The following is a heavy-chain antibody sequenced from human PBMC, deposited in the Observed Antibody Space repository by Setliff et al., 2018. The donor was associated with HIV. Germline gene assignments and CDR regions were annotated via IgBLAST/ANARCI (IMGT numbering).Heavy chain of an antibody. CDR1: GYTFTNYY. CDR3: ARGGPARVALLYWFDP. Sequence: ASVKVSCKASGYTFTNYYIHWVRQAPGQGLEWMGIINPSGGSTTYAQKFQGRVTMTTDTSTSTVYRELRNLRSDDTAVYFCARGGPARVALLYWFDPWGQGTLVTVSS. V-gene: IGHV1-46*01. CDR2: INPSGGST. D-gene: IGHD2-21*01. J-gene: IGHJ5*02.